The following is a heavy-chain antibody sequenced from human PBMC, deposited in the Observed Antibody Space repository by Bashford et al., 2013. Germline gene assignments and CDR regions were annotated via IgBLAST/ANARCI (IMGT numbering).Heavy chain of an antibody. D-gene: IGHD2-2*01. CDR3: ARVVDQADFPGAFDV. Sequence: SSVDPRPSPVIVYVGSVHGYVIGAGVRQAPTEGYVEWIGESPSYVETPPTTRTLKSRVTISVDTSTNQLSLNLSSVTAADTAVYFCARVVDQADFPGAFDVWGQGTTVTVSS. J-gene: IGHJ3*01. V-gene: IGHV4-34*01. CDR1: VGSVHGYV. CDR2: SPSYVETP.